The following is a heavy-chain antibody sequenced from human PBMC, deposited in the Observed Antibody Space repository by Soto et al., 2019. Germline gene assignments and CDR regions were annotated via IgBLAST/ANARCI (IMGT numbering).Heavy chain of an antibody. J-gene: IGHJ4*02. D-gene: IGHD1-1*01. V-gene: IGHV4-34*01. CDR2: IKHSGST. CDR1: GGSFSGYY. Sequence: SETLSLTCAVYGGSFSGYYWSWIRQPPGKGLEWIGEIKHSGSTNYSPSLKSRVTISVDTSKNQFSLKLSSVTAADTAVYYCARDVAPGGNYHYWGQGNLVTV. CDR3: ARDVAPGGNYHY.